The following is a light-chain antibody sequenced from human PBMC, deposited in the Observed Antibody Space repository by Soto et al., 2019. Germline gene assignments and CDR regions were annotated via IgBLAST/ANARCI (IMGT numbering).Light chain of an antibody. J-gene: IGLJ1*01. CDR3: CSYAGSYTDV. CDR1: SSDVGAYNY. CDR2: DVN. Sequence: QSVLTQPRSVSGSPGQSVTISCTGTSSDVGAYNYVSWYQQHPGKAPKLMIYDVNKRPSGVLDRVSGSKSGNTASLTISGLQDEDEADYYCCSYAGSYTDVFGTGTKVTVL. V-gene: IGLV2-11*01.